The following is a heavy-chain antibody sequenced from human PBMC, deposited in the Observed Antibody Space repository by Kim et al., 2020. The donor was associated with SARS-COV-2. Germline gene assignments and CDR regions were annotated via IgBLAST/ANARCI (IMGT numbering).Heavy chain of an antibody. J-gene: IGHJ6*02. V-gene: IGHV5-51*01. CDR3: ARQRGSGWSSYYYYYGMDV. Sequence: GESLKISCKGSGYSFTSYWIGWVRQMPGKGLEWMGIIYPGDSDTRYSPSFQGQVTISADKSISTAYLQWSSLKASDTAMYYCARQRGSGWSSYYYYYGMDVWGQGTTVTVSS. CDR2: IYPGDSDT. CDR1: GYSFTSYW. D-gene: IGHD6-19*01.